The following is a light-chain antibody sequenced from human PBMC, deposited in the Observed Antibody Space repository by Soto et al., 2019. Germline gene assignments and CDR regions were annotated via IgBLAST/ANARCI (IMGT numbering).Light chain of an antibody. V-gene: IGKV1-5*01. J-gene: IGKJ1*01. CDR1: QSITNR. Sequence: DSQMTQSPFTLSASIGDRVTITCRASQSITNRLAWYQQKPGKAPKVLIYDASNLESGVPSRFSGSGSGTEFILTINSLQPDDFATYYCQQYNSYGTFGQGTKVDIK. CDR2: DAS. CDR3: QQYNSYGT.